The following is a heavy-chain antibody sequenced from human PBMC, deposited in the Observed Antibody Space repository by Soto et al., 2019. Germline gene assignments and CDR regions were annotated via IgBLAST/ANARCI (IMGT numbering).Heavy chain of an antibody. CDR2: ISVSGGST. Sequence: EVQLLESGGGLVQPGGSLRLSCAASGFTFSSYAMSWVRQAPGKGLEWVSAISVSGGSTYYADSVKGRFTISRDNSKTTLYLQMNSLRAEDTAVYYCPKGGDYGSGLFDPWGQGTLVTVSS. D-gene: IGHD3-10*01. V-gene: IGHV3-23*01. J-gene: IGHJ5*02. CDR1: GFTFSSYA. CDR3: PKGGDYGSGLFDP.